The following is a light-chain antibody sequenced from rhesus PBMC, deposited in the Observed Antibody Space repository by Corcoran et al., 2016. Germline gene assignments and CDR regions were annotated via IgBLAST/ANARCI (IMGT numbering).Light chain of an antibody. CDR3: CSYAGSFTFYI. CDR2: EVT. CDR1: SSDIGGYNF. Sequence: QAALTQPHSVSGSPGQSVTISCTGTSSDIGGYNFVSWYQKHPGTAPKLLIYEVTKRPSGVSDRFSASKSGNTASLTISGLQAQDEADYHCCSYAGSFTFYIFGSGTRLTVL. V-gene: IGLV2-32*01. J-gene: IGLJ1*01.